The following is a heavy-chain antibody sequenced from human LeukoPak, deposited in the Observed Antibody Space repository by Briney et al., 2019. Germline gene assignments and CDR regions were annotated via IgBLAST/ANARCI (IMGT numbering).Heavy chain of an antibody. CDR3: AKDEFVASAFTGAFDI. V-gene: IGHV3-9*03. D-gene: IGHD2-8*02. CDR1: GFTFDNYA. J-gene: IGHJ3*02. CDR2: ISWNTGGI. Sequence: GGSLRLSCAASGFTFDNYAMHWVRQAPGKGLEWASGISWNTGGIGYADSVKGRFTISRDNAKNSLYLQMNSLRAEDMALYYCAKDEFVASAFTGAFDIWGQGTMVTVSS.